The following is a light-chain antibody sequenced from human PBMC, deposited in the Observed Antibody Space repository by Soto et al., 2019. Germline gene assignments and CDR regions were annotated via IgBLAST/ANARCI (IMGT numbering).Light chain of an antibody. J-gene: IGKJ2*01. CDR2: GAS. Sequence: EIVMTQSPATLSASPGERATLSCRASQSVNSYLAWYQQKPGQAPRLLIYGASTRAAGIPARFSGSGSGSEFTLTISSLQSEDFAVYYCQQYNNWPPYTFGQGTKLEIK. CDR1: QSVNSY. CDR3: QQYNNWPPYT. V-gene: IGKV3-15*01.